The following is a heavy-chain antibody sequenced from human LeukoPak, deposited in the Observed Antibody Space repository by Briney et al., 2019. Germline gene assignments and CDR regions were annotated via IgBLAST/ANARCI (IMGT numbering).Heavy chain of an antibody. CDR1: GGTFSSYA. D-gene: IGHD6-13*01. J-gene: IGHJ4*02. V-gene: IGHV1-69*01. Sequence: SVKVSCKASGGTFSSYAISWVRQAPGQGLEWMGGIIPIFGTANYAQKFQGRVTITADESTSTAYMELSSLRSEDTAVYYCARERHQQLVFDYWGQGTLVTVSS. CDR2: IIPIFGTA. CDR3: ARERHQQLVFDY.